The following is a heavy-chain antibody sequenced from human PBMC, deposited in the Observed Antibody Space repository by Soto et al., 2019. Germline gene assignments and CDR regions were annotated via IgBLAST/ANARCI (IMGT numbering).Heavy chain of an antibody. CDR2: ISSSSYI. CDR1: GFTFSSYS. V-gene: IGHV3-21*01. CDR3: ARGPGYSSSWYPFDY. D-gene: IGHD6-13*01. J-gene: IGHJ4*02. Sequence: GGSLRLSCAASGFTFSSYSMNWVRQAPGKGLEWVSSISSSSYIYYADSVKGRFTISRDNAKNSLYLQMNSLRAEDTAVYYCARGPGYSSSWYPFDYWGQGTLVTVSS.